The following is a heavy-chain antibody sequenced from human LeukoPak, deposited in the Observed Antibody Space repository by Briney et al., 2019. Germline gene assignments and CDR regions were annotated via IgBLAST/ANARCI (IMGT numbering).Heavy chain of an antibody. V-gene: IGHV4-34*01. CDR2: VYYSGST. CDR3: ARPLTGYSYFDY. Sequence: SETLSLTCAVYGGSFSGYYWSWIRQPPGKGLEWIGSVYYSGSTSYNPPLKSRVTISVDTSKNQFSLKLNSVTAADTAVHYCARPLTGYSYFDYWGQGTLVTVSS. CDR1: GGSFSGYY. D-gene: IGHD3-9*01. J-gene: IGHJ4*02.